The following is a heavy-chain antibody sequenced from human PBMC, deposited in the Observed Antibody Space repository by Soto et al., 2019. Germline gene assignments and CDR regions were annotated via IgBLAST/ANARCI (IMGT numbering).Heavy chain of an antibody. CDR2: IIPIFGTA. D-gene: IGHD3-3*01. CDR3: ARRNTLNTIFGVVIIPYYYYYGMDV. V-gene: IGHV1-69*13. J-gene: IGHJ6*02. CDR1: GGTFSSYA. Sequence: ASVKVSCKASGGTFSSYAISWVRQAPGQGLEWMGGIIPIFGTANYAQKFQGRVTITADESTSTAYMELSSLRSEDTAVYYCARRNTLNTIFGVVIIPYYYYYGMDVWGQGTTVTVSS.